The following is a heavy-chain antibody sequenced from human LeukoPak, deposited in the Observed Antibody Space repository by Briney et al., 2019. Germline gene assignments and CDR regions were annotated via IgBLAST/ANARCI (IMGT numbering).Heavy chain of an antibody. J-gene: IGHJ4*02. CDR3: ARAGFLITSTFRH. V-gene: IGHV3-21*01. CDR1: GFTFSSYS. CDR2: ISSSSSYI. D-gene: IGHD2-2*01. Sequence: GGSLRLSCAASGFTFSSYSMNWVRQAPGKGLEWVSSISSSSSYIYYADSVKGRFTISRDNAKNSLSLQMNSLRAEDTALYYCARAGFLITSTFRHWGQGTLVTVSS.